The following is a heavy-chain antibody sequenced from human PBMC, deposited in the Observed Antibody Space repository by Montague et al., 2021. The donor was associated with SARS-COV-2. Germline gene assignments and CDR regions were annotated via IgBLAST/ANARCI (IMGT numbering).Heavy chain of an antibody. CDR2: INHSGSA. CDR3: ARLGEGVVPAPILGVGPYYSYFYMDV. J-gene: IGHJ6*03. D-gene: IGHD2-2*02. CDR1: GGSFSGYY. V-gene: IGHV4-34*01. Sequence: SETLSLTCAVYGGSFSGYYWNWIRQPPGKGLEWIGEINHSGSANYNPSLKRRVTISVDTSKNQFSLKLNSVTAADTAVYYCARLGEGVVPAPILGVGPYYSYFYMDVWGKGPRSPSP.